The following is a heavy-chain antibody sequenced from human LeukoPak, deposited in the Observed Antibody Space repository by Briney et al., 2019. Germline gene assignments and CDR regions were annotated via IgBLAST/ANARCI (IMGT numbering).Heavy chain of an antibody. V-gene: IGHV4-4*09. CDR3: ARTLAGANFDF. D-gene: IGHD1-14*01. J-gene: IGHJ4*02. CDR1: VGFLSRDY. CDR2: IYDRGTT. Sequence: PSETLSLTCTVSVGFLSRDYWNWFRQPPGKGLEWIGYIYDRGTTINNSSLKSRVAISADTYKSQLSLKLTAVTAADTAVYYSARTLAGANFDFWGQGTLVTVSS.